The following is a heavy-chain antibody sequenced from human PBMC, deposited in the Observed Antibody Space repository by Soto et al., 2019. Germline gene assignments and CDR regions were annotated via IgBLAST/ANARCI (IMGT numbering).Heavy chain of an antibody. J-gene: IGHJ3*02. D-gene: IGHD2-2*01. CDR3: ARPVVPAAEGAFDI. CDR2: ISSSSSYI. Sequence: EVQLVESGGGLVKPGGSLRLSCAASGFTFSSYSMNWVRQAPGKGLEWVSSISSSSSYIYYADSVKGRFTISRDNAKNSLDRQMNSLRAENTAVYYCARPVVPAAEGAFDIWGQGTMVTVSS. CDR1: GFTFSSYS. V-gene: IGHV3-21*01.